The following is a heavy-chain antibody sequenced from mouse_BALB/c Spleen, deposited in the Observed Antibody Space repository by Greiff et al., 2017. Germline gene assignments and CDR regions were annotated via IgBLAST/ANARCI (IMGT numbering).Heavy chain of an antibody. J-gene: IGHJ4*01. CDR2: INSNGGST. D-gene: IGHD3-3*01. V-gene: IGHV5-6-3*01. CDR1: GFTFSSYG. Sequence: EVKLVESGGGLVQPGGSLKLSCAASGFTFSSYGMSWVRQTPDKRLELVATINSNGGSTYYPDSVKGRFTISRDNAKNTLYLQMSSLKSEDTAMYYCARGTREAMDDWGQGTSVTVSS. CDR3: ARGTREAMDD.